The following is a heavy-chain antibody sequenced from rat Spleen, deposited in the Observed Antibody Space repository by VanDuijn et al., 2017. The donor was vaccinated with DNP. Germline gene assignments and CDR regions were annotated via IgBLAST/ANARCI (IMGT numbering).Heavy chain of an antibody. Sequence: EVKLVESGGGLVQPGRSLKLSCAASGFTFSDYYMAWVRQAPTKGLGLVAYISSGGGSTYYRDSVKGRFTISRDNAKSTLYLQMDSLRSEDTATYYCTTSDWYFDFWGPGIMVTVSS. CDR1: GFTFSDYY. CDR3: TTSDWYFDF. J-gene: IGHJ1*01. CDR2: ISSGGGST. V-gene: IGHV5-27*01.